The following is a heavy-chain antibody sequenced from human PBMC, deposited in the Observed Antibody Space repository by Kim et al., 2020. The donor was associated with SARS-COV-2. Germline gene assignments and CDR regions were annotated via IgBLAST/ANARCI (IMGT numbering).Heavy chain of an antibody. D-gene: IGHD1-26*01. CDR2: VYRSGNT. J-gene: IGHJ4*02. CDR1: GASISAHS. V-gene: IGHV4-59*11. Sequence: SETLSLTCTVSGASISAHSWSWIRQPPGKGLEWIAYVYRSGNTYYNPSLKSRVTMLVDTSKDHFSLDLKSVTSADTAVYFCARVGEMPTSHTHFCDYWGQGTLVTVSS. CDR3: ARVGEMPTSHTHFCDY.